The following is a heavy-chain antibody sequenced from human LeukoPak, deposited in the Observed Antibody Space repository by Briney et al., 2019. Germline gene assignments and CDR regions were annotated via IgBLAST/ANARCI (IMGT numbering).Heavy chain of an antibody. D-gene: IGHD3-22*01. CDR2: ISSSSTYT. CDR1: GSTFSDYY. Sequence: GGSLRLSCAASGSTFSDYYMSWIRQAPGKGLEWVSYISSSSTYTNYADSVKGRFTISRDNAKNSLFLQMNSLRAEDTAVYYCARPRSPPTTYYSDSTAYVDALDIWGQGTMVTVSS. J-gene: IGHJ3*02. V-gene: IGHV3-11*03. CDR3: ARPRSPPTTYYSDSTAYVDALDI.